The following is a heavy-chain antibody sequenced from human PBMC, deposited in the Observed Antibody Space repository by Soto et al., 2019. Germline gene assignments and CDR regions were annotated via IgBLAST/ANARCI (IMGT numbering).Heavy chain of an antibody. J-gene: IGHJ3*02. CDR2: ISSSSSYT. CDR1: GFTFSDYY. CDR3: AIWSNSGSYLSAFEI. V-gene: IGHV3-11*06. Sequence: GGSLRLSCAASGFTFSDYYMSWIRQAPGKGLEWVSYISSSSSYTNYADSVKGRFTISRDNAKNSLYLQMNSLRAEDTAVYYCAIWSNSGSYLSAFEIWGQGTMVTVSS. D-gene: IGHD1-26*01.